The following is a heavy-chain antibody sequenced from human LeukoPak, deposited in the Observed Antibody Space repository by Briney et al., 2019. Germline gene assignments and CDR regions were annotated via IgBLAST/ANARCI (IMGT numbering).Heavy chain of an antibody. CDR3: AKVWFGSLSYYYGMDV. V-gene: IGHV4-38-2*02. J-gene: IGHJ6*02. CDR1: GYSISSGYY. CDR2: IYHSGST. Sequence: SETLSLTSTVSGYSISSGYYWGWIRQPPGKGLEWIGSIYHSGSTYYNPSLKSRVTISVDTSKNQFSLKLSSVTAADTAVYYCAKVWFGSLSYYYGMDVWGQGTTVTVSS. D-gene: IGHD3-10*01.